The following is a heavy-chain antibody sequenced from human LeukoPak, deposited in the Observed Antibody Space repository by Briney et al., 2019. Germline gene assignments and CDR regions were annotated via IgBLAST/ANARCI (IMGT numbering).Heavy chain of an antibody. CDR1: GGSISSSSYY. CDR3: ARRQPGYCSSTSCSPYYFDY. CDR2: IYYSGST. D-gene: IGHD2-2*01. Sequence: SETLSLTCTVSGGSISSSSYYWGWIRQPPGKGLEWIGSIYYSGSTYYNPSLKSRVTISVDTSKNQFSLKLSSVTAADTAVYYCARRQPGYCSSTSCSPYYFDYWGQGTLVTVSS. V-gene: IGHV4-39*01. J-gene: IGHJ4*02.